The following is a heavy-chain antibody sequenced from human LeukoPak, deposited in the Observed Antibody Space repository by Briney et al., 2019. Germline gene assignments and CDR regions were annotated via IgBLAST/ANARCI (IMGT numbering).Heavy chain of an antibody. D-gene: IGHD3-16*01. CDR3: AKDLGGRWYFDY. CDR1: GGSFSGYY. CDR2: ISGSGGST. V-gene: IGHV3-23*01. J-gene: IGHJ4*02. Sequence: ETLSLTCAVYGGSFSGYYWSWVRQAPGKGLEWVSAISGSGGSTYYADSVKGRFTISRDNSKNTLYLQMNSLRAEDTAVYYCAKDLGGRWYFDYWGQGTLVTVSS.